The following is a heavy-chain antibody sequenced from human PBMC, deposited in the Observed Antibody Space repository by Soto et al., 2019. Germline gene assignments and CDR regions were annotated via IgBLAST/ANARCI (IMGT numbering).Heavy chain of an antibody. CDR2: IYYSGST. Sequence: QVQLQESGPGLVKPSQTLSLTCTVSGGSISSGGYYWSWIRQHPGKGLEWIGYIYYSGSTYYNPSLKSRVTISVDTSKNQFSLKLSSVTAADTAVYYCARDNRGGSGSWVPFDYWGQGTLVTVSS. J-gene: IGHJ4*02. D-gene: IGHD3-10*01. V-gene: IGHV4-31*03. CDR3: ARDNRGGSGSWVPFDY. CDR1: GGSISSGGYY.